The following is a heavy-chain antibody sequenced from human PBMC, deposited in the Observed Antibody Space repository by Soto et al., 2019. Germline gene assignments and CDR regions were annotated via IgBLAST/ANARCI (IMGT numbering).Heavy chain of an antibody. CDR3: ARDASIAAAVSWFDP. Sequence: SVKVSCKASGGTFSSYAISWVRQAPGQGLEWMGGIIPIFGTANYAQKFQGRVTITADESTSTAYMELSSLRSEDTAVYYCARDASIAAAVSWFDPWGQGTLVTVSS. CDR2: IIPIFGTA. J-gene: IGHJ5*02. D-gene: IGHD6-13*01. CDR1: GGTFSSYA. V-gene: IGHV1-69*13.